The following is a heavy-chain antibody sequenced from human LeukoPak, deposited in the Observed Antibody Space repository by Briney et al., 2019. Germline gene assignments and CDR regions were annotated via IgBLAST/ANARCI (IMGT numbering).Heavy chain of an antibody. CDR3: ARGKNKNMATVIDH. V-gene: IGHV3-30*04. J-gene: IGHJ4*02. D-gene: IGHD5-24*01. Sequence: PGGSLRLSCAASGFTFSDHALHWVRQTPGKGLEWLTLISYDGRSKYYADSVRGRFTVSRDNSKNTLDLQMNAVRPEDTAVYYCARGKNKNMATVIDHWGQGTLVTVSS. CDR1: GFTFSDHA. CDR2: ISYDGRSK.